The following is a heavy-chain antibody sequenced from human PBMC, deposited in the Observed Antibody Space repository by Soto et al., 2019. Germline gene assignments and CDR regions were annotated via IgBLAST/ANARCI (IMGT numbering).Heavy chain of an antibody. D-gene: IGHD5-12*01. J-gene: IGHJ6*02. CDR1: GFTFSSYG. CDR2: ISYDGSNK. V-gene: IGHV3-30*18. CDR3: AQDLGGVATTKQSYYYGMDV. Sequence: QVQLVESGGGVVQPGRSLRLSCAASGFTFSSYGMHWVRQAPGKGLEWVAVISYDGSNKYYADSVKGRFTISRDNSKNTLYLQMNSLRAEDTAVYYCAQDLGGVATTKQSYYYGMDVWGQGTTVTVSS.